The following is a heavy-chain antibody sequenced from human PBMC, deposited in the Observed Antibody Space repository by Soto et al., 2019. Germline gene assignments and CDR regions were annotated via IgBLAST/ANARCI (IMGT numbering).Heavy chain of an antibody. D-gene: IGHD3-3*01. V-gene: IGHV1-58*01. CDR2: IVGGSGST. Sequence: GASVKVSCKASGFTLTSADVQWVRQTRGQRLEWIGWIVGGSGSTKYAQQFQGRLAITRDMSTSTVYMELSSLRSEDTAVYYCAADWSNRPFDFWGQGTLVTVSS. J-gene: IGHJ4*02. CDR3: AADWSNRPFDF. CDR1: GFTLTSAD.